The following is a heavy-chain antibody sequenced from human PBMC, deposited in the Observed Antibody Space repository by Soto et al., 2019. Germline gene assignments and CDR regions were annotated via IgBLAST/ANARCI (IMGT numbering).Heavy chain of an antibody. V-gene: IGHV3-66*01. CDR3: ARDPWAADY. Sequence: EVQLVESGGGLVQPGGSLRLSCAASGFTVSTKYMSWVRQAPGKGLEWVSVIYSGGSTFYADSVRGSFTISRDNSKNTVNLQMNSLRAEDTAVYYCARDPWAADYWGQGTLVTVSP. J-gene: IGHJ4*02. CDR1: GFTVSTKY. D-gene: IGHD3-16*01. CDR2: IYSGGST.